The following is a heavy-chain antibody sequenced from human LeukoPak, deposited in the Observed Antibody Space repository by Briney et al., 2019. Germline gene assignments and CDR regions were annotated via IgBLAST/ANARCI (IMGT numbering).Heavy chain of an antibody. CDR2: INHSGST. V-gene: IGHV4-34*01. D-gene: IGHD1-26*01. J-gene: IGHJ4*02. CDR3: ARVRGSPGYFDY. Sequence: SESLSLTCAVYGGSFSGYYWSWIRQPPGKGLEWIGEINHSGSTNYNPSLKSRVTISVDTSKNQFSLKLSSVTAADTAVYYCARVRGSPGYFDYWGQGTLVTVSS. CDR1: GGSFSGYY.